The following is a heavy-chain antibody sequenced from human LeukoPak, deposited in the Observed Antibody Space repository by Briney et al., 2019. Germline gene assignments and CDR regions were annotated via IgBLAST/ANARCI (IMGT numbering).Heavy chain of an antibody. J-gene: IGHJ3*02. CDR1: GGSISSYY. CDR2: VSYTGST. CDR3: ARDGPLSPDAFDI. Sequence: PSETLSLTCTVSGGSISSYYWSWIRQPPGKGLEWIGYVSYTGSTNYNPSLRSRLTISADTSKNQFSLKLSSVTAADTAVYYCARDGPLSPDAFDIWGQGTMVTVSS. V-gene: IGHV4-59*01.